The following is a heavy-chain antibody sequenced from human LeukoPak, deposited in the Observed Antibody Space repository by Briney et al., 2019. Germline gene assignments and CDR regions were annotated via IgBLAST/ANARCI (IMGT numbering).Heavy chain of an antibody. V-gene: IGHV4-39*07. Sequence: LRLSCAASGFTFSSYEMNWVRQPPGKGLEWIGSIYYSGSTYYNPSLKSRVTISVDTSKNQFSLKLSSVTAADTAVYYCARDSAFDIWGQGTMVTVSS. J-gene: IGHJ3*02. CDR2: IYYSGST. CDR1: GFTFSSYE. CDR3: ARDSAFDI.